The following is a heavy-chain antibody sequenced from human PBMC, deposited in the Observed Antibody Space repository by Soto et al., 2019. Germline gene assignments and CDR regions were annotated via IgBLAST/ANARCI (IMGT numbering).Heavy chain of an antibody. CDR3: AKGQCHFDSSGYLL. CDR2: ISGSGDST. D-gene: IGHD3-22*01. J-gene: IGHJ4*02. CDR1: GFIFSNYA. Sequence: PGGSLRLSCTASGFIFSNYAMNWVRQTPGKGLEWVSGISGSGDSTYFADSVKGRFIISRDNSKKTLYLQMNSLRAEDTALYYCAKGQCHFDSSGYLLWGQGTQVTVSS. V-gene: IGHV3-23*01.